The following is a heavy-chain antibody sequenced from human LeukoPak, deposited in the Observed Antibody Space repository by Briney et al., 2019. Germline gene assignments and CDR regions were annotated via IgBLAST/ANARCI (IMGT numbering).Heavy chain of an antibody. CDR2: IYYSGST. Sequence: PSETLSLTCTVSGGSISSYYWSWIRQPPGKGLEWIGYIYYSGSTNYNPSLKGRVTISVDTSKNQFSLKLSSVTAADTAVYYCARDISGRGPFGPWGQGTLVTVSS. J-gene: IGHJ5*02. CDR1: GGSISSYY. V-gene: IGHV4-59*01. CDR3: ARDISGRGPFGP. D-gene: IGHD2-15*01.